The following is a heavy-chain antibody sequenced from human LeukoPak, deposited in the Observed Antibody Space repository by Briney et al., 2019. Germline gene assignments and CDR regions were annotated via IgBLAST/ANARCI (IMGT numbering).Heavy chain of an antibody. CDR1: GGSFSGYY. D-gene: IGHD3-3*01. CDR3: ASVRFLEWLPFDY. J-gene: IGHJ4*02. CDR2: INHSGST. Sequence: SETLSLTCAVYGGSFSGYYWSWIRQPPGKGLEWIGEINHSGSTNYNPSLKSRVTISVDTSKNQFSLKLSSVTAADTAVYYCASVRFLEWLPFDYWGQGTLVTVSS. V-gene: IGHV4-34*01.